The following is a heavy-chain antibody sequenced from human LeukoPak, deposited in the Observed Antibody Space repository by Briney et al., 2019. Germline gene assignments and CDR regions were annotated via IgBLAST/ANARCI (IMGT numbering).Heavy chain of an antibody. CDR3: AGWRGTYYLFDS. CDR2: ISPTSSYI. D-gene: IGHD3-10*01. V-gene: IGHV3-21*01. Sequence: GGSLRLSCTVSGFTVSSNSMNWVRQAPGKGLEWVSSISPTSSYIYYADSMKGRFTISRDSAKNSLYLQMNSLRAEDTAVYYCAGWRGTYYLFDSWGQGTLVTVSS. CDR1: GFTVSSNS. J-gene: IGHJ4*02.